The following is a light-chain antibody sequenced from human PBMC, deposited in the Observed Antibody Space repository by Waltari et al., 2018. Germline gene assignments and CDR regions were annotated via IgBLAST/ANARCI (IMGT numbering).Light chain of an antibody. CDR1: ENINNY. Sequence: QSPSSLSASVRDRVTLTCRASENINNYLNWYQQKPGKAPKLLIYKASTLQSGVPSRFSGSGSGTDYTFTISSLQSEDVATYYCQHNYGIPLTFGGGTKVEIK. V-gene: IGKV1-39*01. J-gene: IGKJ4*01. CDR3: QHNYGIPLT. CDR2: KAS.